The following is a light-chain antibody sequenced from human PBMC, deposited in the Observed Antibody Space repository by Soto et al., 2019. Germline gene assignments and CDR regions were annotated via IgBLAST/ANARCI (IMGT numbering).Light chain of an antibody. J-gene: IGLJ3*02. CDR3: SSYTVSTTLVL. V-gene: IGLV2-14*02. CDR1: SSDVGSYNL. CDR2: EGS. Sequence: QSALTQPASVSGSPGQSITISCTGTSSDVGSYNLVSWYQQHPGKAPKLMIYEGSKRPSGVSDRFSASKSGNTASLTISGLQAEDEADYYCSSYTVSTTLVLFGGGTKLTVL.